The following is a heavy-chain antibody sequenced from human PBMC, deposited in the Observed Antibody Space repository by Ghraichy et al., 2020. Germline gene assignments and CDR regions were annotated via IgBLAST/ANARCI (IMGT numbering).Heavy chain of an antibody. CDR3: ARGIAGSYYDY. V-gene: IGHV6-1*01. D-gene: IGHD1-26*01. Sequence: SQTLSLTCAISGDSVSSNSVAWNWIRQSPSRGLEWLGRTYYMSKWYNDYAISVKSRITINPDTSKNQFSLQLISVTPEDTAVYYCARGIAGSYYDYWGQGTLVTVSS. J-gene: IGHJ4*02. CDR2: TYYMSKWYN. CDR1: GDSVSSNSVA.